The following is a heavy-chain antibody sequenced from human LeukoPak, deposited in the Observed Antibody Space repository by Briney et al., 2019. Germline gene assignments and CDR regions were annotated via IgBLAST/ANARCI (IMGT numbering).Heavy chain of an antibody. CDR2: IYSGGST. D-gene: IGHD3-3*01. Sequence: PGGSLRLSCAASGFTVSSNYMSWVRQAPGKGLEWVSVIYSGGSTYYADSVKGRFTISRDNSKNTLYLQMNSLRAEDTAVYYCARVRTIFGVVTVFDPWGQGTLVTVSS. CDR3: ARVRTIFGVVTVFDP. V-gene: IGHV3-66*01. J-gene: IGHJ5*02. CDR1: GFTVSSNY.